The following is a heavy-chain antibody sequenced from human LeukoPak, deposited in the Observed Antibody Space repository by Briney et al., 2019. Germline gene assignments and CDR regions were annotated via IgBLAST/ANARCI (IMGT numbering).Heavy chain of an antibody. CDR3: AYGSGWSFDY. CDR2: ISSDGATT. D-gene: IGHD6-19*01. V-gene: IGHV3-74*01. CDR1: GFTFRNFW. J-gene: IGHJ4*02. Sequence: GGALRLSCTASGFTFRNFWMHWVRQAPGKGLEWVSRISSDGATTNYADSVKGRLTISRDNSKNTPYLQMNSLRAEDTAVYYCAYGSGWSFDYWGQGSMVTVSS.